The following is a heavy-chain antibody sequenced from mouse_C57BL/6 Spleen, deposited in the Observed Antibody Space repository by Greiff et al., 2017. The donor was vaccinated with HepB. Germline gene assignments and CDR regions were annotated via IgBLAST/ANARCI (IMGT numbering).Heavy chain of an antibody. J-gene: IGHJ3*01. CDR2: INPNNGGT. Sequence: VQLKQSGPELVKPGASVKIPCKASGYTFTDYNMDWVKQSHGKSLEWIGDINPNNGGTIYNQKFKGKATLTVDKSSSTAYMELRSLTSEDTAVYYCAIYYGYDGWFAYWGQGTLVTVSA. CDR3: AIYYGYDGWFAY. CDR1: GYTFTDYN. V-gene: IGHV1-18*01. D-gene: IGHD2-2*01.